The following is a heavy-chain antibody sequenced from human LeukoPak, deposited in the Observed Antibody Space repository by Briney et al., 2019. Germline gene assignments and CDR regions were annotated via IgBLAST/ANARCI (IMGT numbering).Heavy chain of an antibody. D-gene: IGHD3-3*01. Sequence: ASVKVSCKASGGTFSSYAISWVRQAPGQGLEWMGGIIPIFGTANYAQKFQGRVTITTDESTSTAYMELSSLRSEDTAVYYCARARTHYDFWSGYSTHYFDYWGQGTLVTVSS. CDR2: IIPIFGTA. CDR1: GGTFSSYA. J-gene: IGHJ4*02. V-gene: IGHV1-69*05. CDR3: ARARTHYDFWSGYSTHYFDY.